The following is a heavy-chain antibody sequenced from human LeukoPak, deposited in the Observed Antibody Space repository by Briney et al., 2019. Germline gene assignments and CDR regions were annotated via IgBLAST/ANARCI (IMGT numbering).Heavy chain of an antibody. J-gene: IGHJ4*02. CDR2: IKQDGSAK. D-gene: IGHD1-26*01. V-gene: IGHV3-7*05. CDR1: GYTFTGYY. CDR3: AREGSTIGRHYLDY. Sequence: SCKASGYTFTGYYMHWVRQAPGKGLEWVANIKQDGSAKYYVDSVKGRFTISRDNARNSLYLQMNSLRAEDTAVYYCAREGSTIGRHYLDYWGQGTLVTVSS.